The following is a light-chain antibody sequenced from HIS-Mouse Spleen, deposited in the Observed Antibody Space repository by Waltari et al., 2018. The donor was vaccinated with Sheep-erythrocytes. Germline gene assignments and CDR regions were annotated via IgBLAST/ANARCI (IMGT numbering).Light chain of an antibody. J-gene: IGKJ1*01. CDR2: DAA. Sequence: IQLTQSPSSLSASVGDRVTITCRASEGISSAVAWYQQKPEKAPKLLIYDAASLESGVTSRFSGSGSAADFTLTISSLQPEDFETYYCRQFNNYPRTFGQGTKVEIK. CDR1: EGISSA. V-gene: IGKV1D-13*01. CDR3: RQFNNYPRT.